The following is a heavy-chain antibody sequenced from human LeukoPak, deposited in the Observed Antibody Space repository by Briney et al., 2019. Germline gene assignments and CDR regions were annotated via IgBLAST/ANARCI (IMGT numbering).Heavy chain of an antibody. V-gene: IGHV4-39*01. CDR2: IYYSGST. J-gene: IGHJ3*02. D-gene: IGHD6-13*01. Sequence: SETLSLTCTVSGDSISSYYRGWIRQPPGKGLEWIGSIYYSGSTYYNPSLKSRVTISVDTSKNQFSLKLSSVTAADTAVYYCARSVRTIAAAWHDAFDIWGQGTMVTVSS. CDR1: GDSISSYY. CDR3: ARSVRTIAAAWHDAFDI.